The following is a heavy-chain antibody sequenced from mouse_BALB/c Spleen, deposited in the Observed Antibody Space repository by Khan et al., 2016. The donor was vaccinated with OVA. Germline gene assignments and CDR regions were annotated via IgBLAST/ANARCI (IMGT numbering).Heavy chain of an antibody. CDR1: GYSITSGYG. CDR3: TRTARIKS. Sequence: VQLKQSGPGLVKPSQSLSLTCTVTGYSITSGYGWNWIRQFPGNNLGWRGYKSYSGSTNYNPYLQSRISITRDTSKNQFFLQLNSVTTEDTATCSWTRTARIKSWGQGTPLTVSS. D-gene: IGHD1-2*01. V-gene: IGHV3-2*02. CDR2: KSYSGST. J-gene: IGHJ2*01.